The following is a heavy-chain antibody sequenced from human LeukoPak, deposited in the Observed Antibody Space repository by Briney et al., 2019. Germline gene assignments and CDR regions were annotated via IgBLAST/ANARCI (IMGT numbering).Heavy chain of an antibody. D-gene: IGHD3-22*01. Sequence: PSETLSLTCTVSGGSISSGGYYWSWTRQHPGKGLEWIGYIYYSGSTYYNPSLKSRVTISVDTSKNQFSLKLSSVTAADTAVYYCARAPYYYDSSGRFDYWGQGTLVTVSS. CDR3: ARAPYYYDSSGRFDY. V-gene: IGHV4-31*03. CDR2: IYYSGST. J-gene: IGHJ4*02. CDR1: GGSISSGGYY.